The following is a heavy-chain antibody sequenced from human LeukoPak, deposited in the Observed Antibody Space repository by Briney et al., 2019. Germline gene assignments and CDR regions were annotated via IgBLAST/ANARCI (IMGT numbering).Heavy chain of an antibody. CDR1: GFTFSNAW. V-gene: IGHV3-15*01. CDR2: ILSKSEGGTA. CDR3: TTESYDR. D-gene: IGHD3-22*01. Sequence: GGSLRLSCAASGFTFSNAWMSWVRQAPGKGLEWVGRILSKSEGGTADYSSPVKGRFTISRDDSKNTLYLQMDSLKTEDTAIYYCTTESYDRWGQGTLVTVSS. J-gene: IGHJ4*02.